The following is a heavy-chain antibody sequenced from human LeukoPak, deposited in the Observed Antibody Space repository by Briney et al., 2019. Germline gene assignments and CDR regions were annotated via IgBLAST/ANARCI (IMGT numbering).Heavy chain of an antibody. J-gene: IGHJ4*02. Sequence: GRSLRLSCAGSGFTFSTYWMHWVRQAPGKGLVWVSRINPDGSRTDYADSVKGRFTISRDNAKNTLYLQMNSLRVEDTAVYYCAKSMSGLNDYWGQGTLVTVSS. CDR1: GFTFSTYW. CDR2: INPDGSRT. V-gene: IGHV3-74*01. D-gene: IGHD3-3*01. CDR3: AKSMSGLNDY.